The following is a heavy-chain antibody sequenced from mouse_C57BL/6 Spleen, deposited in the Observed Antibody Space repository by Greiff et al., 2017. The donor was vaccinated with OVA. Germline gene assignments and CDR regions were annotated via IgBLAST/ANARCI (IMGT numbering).Heavy chain of an antibody. V-gene: IGHV1-50*01. Sequence: QVQLQQSGAELVKPGASVKLSCKASGYTFTSYWMQWVKQRPGQGLEWIGEIDPSDSYTNYNQKFKGKATLTVDTSSSTAYMQLSSLTSEDSAVYYCARAGKPAYWGQGTLVTVSA. CDR2: IDPSDSYT. CDR3: ARAGKPAY. J-gene: IGHJ3*01. D-gene: IGHD1-1*01. CDR1: GYTFTSYW.